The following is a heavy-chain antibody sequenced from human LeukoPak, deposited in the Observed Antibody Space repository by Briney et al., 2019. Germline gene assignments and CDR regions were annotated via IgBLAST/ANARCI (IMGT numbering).Heavy chain of an antibody. V-gene: IGHV3-74*01. D-gene: IGHD4-17*01. J-gene: IGHJ5*02. CDR1: GFTFSTYW. Sequence: PGGSLRFSCAASGFTFSTYWMHWVRQAPWKGLVWVSRINSDGSSTSYADSVKGRFTISRDNAENTLYLQMNSLRAEDTAVYYCARDISYGEYPDWFDPWSQGTLVTVSS. CDR3: ARDISYGEYPDWFDP. CDR2: INSDGSST.